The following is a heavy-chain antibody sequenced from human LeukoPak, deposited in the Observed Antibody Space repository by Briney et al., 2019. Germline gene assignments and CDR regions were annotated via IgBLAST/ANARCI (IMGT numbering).Heavy chain of an antibody. Sequence: PSETLSLTCTVSGGSISSYYWSWIRQPPGKGLEWIGYIYYSGSTNYNPSLKSRVTISVDTSKNQFSLKLSSVTAADTAVYYCARERGTYYDFWSGYYKEGGDAFDIWGQGTMVTVSS. CDR3: ARERGTYYDFWSGYYKEGGDAFDI. CDR1: GGSISSYY. D-gene: IGHD3-3*01. V-gene: IGHV4-59*01. J-gene: IGHJ3*02. CDR2: IYYSGST.